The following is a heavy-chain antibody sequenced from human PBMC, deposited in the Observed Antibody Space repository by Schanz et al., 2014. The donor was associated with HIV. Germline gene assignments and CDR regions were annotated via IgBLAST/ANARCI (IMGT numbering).Heavy chain of an antibody. CDR3: ARGTLDLEYYDSSDFYSWYLDQ. J-gene: IGHJ4*02. Sequence: QVQLQQWGAGLLKPSATLSLTCAVYGGSFSDYYWNWVRQSPGKGLEWIGEINHSGSSNYNPSLKGRVTKSVDTSKKQSSLRLPSVTAADTAVYYCARGTLDLEYYDSSDFYSWYLDQWGQGTLVTVSS. V-gene: IGHV4-34*02. CDR2: INHSGSS. CDR1: GGSFSDYY. D-gene: IGHD3-22*01.